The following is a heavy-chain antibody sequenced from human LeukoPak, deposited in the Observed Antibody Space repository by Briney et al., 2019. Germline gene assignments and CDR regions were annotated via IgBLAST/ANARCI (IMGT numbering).Heavy chain of an antibody. Sequence: GESLKISCKGSGYSFTNYWIGWVRQMPGKGLEWMGIIYPGDSDSRYCPSFQGQVSISADKSITTAYLQWSSLKASDTAMYYCASARAIYDTSGDYAYYFDYWGQGTLVTVSS. CDR1: GYSFTNYW. J-gene: IGHJ4*02. CDR2: IYPGDSDS. D-gene: IGHD3-22*01. CDR3: ASARAIYDTSGDYAYYFDY. V-gene: IGHV5-51*01.